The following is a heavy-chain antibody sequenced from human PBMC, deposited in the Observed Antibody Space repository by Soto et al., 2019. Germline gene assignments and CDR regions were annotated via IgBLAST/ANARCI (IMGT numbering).Heavy chain of an antibody. D-gene: IGHD3-16*01. CDR3: ARVRYYDYDSVYFDY. CDR1: GGSISSGDYY. Sequence: SETLSLTCTVSGGSISSGDYYWSWIRQPPGKGLEWIGYIYYSGSTYYNPSLKSRVTISVDTSKNQFSLKLSSVTAADTAVYYCARVRYYDYDSVYFDYWGQGTLVTVSS. CDR2: IYYSGST. J-gene: IGHJ4*02. V-gene: IGHV4-30-4*01.